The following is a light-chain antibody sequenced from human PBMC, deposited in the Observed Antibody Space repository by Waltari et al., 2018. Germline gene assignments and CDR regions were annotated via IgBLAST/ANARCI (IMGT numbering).Light chain of an antibody. J-gene: IGKJ2*01. CDR1: QSIGTN. CDR3: QQYNNWPTYA. CDR2: AAS. V-gene: IGKV3-15*01. Sequence: ETAMTQSPVTLSVSPGERATLSCRASQSIGTNLAWYQQKPGQAPRLLIFAASTRASGVPARFSGSGSGTEFTLTISSLQAEDFAVYYCQQYNNWPTYAFGQGTKLEI.